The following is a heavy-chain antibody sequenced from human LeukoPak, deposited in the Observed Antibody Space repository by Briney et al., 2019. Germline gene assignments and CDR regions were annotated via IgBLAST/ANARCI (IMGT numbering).Heavy chain of an antibody. J-gene: IGHJ4*02. D-gene: IGHD3-10*01. CDR1: GFTYSDYY. V-gene: IGHV3-11*01. CDR2: ISSSGSTI. Sequence: PGGSLRLSRAPSGFTYSDYYMRSLRPAPGKALEWVSYISSSGSTIYYADSVKGRFTISRDNAKNSLYLQMNSLRAEDTAVYYCARAMVRGVIDYWGQGTLVTVSS. CDR3: ARAMVRGVIDY.